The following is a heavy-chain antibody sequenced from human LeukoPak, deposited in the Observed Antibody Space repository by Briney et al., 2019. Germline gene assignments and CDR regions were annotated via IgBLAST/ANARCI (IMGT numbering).Heavy chain of an antibody. CDR3: ASGSFSY. D-gene: IGHD1-26*01. V-gene: IGHV4-59*01. CDR1: GVSISSYY. CDR2: IYYSGST. Sequence: SETLSLTCTVSGVSISSYYWSWIRQPPGKGLEWIGYIYYSGSTNYNPSLKSRVTISVDTSKNQFSLKLSSVTAADTAVYYCASGSFSYWGQGTLVTVSS. J-gene: IGHJ4*02.